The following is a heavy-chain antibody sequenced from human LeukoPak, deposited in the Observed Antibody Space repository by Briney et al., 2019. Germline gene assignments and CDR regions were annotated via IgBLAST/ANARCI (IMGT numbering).Heavy chain of an antibody. D-gene: IGHD6-19*01. V-gene: IGHV3-33*06. CDR3: AKSRGIAVAGYDY. J-gene: IGHJ4*02. Sequence: GGSLRLSCAASGFTFCSYGMHWVRQAPGKGLEWVAVIWYDGSNKYYADSVKGRFTISRDNSKNTLYLQMNSLRAEDTAVYYCAKSRGIAVAGYDYWGQGTLVTVSS. CDR2: IWYDGSNK. CDR1: GFTFCSYG.